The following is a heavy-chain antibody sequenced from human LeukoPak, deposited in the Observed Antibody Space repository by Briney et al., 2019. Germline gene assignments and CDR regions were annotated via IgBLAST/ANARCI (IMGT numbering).Heavy chain of an antibody. J-gene: IGHJ4*02. V-gene: IGHV3-53*05. CDR1: GFTVSSNY. Sequence: GGSLRLSCAASGFTVSSNYMSWVRQAPGKGLEWVSVIYSGGSTGYADSVKGRFTISRDNSKNTPYLQMNSLRAEDTALYYCAKDRGIVVVTAALDYWGQGTLVTVSS. CDR3: AKDRGIVVVTAALDY. D-gene: IGHD2-21*02. CDR2: IYSGGST.